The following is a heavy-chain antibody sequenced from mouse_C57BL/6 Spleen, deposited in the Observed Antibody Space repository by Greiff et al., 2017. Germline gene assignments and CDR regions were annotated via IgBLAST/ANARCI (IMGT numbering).Heavy chain of an antibody. CDR2: IYWDDDK. Sequence: QVTLKECGPGILQSSQTLSLTCSFSGFSLSTSGMGVSWIRQPSGKGLEWLAHIYWDDDKRYNPSLKSRLTISKDTSRNQVFLKITSVDTADTATYYCARRGVYYDYDEAMDYWGQGTSVTVSS. CDR3: ARRGVYYDYDEAMDY. D-gene: IGHD2-4*01. J-gene: IGHJ4*01. V-gene: IGHV8-12*01. CDR1: GFSLSTSGMG.